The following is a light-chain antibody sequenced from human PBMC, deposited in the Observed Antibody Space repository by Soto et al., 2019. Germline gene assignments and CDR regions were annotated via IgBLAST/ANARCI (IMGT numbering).Light chain of an antibody. CDR2: LEGSGSY. CDR1: SGHSTYI. V-gene: IGLV4-60*02. J-gene: IGLJ2*01. CDR3: ETGDTTVVV. Sequence: QLVLTQSSSASASLGSSVKLTCTLSSGHSTYIIAWHQQQPGKAPRYLMKLEGSGSYNKGSGIPDRFSGSSSGADRYRTISNLQFEVEADYYCETGDTTVVVVGGGTKLTVL.